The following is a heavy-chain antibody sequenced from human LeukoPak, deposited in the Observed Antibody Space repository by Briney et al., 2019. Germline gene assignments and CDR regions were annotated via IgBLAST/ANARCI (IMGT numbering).Heavy chain of an antibody. CDR2: IPPGDSDS. D-gene: IGHD1-26*01. J-gene: IGHJ3*02. CDR3: GRHQHSGSYGAFDI. Sequence: GESLRISCQGSGYPFTAYWIGWVRQLPGKGLEWVGNIPPGDSDSRYSPSLQGQVTISADKSITTAYLQWSSLKASDTAMYYCGRHQHSGSYGAFDIWGQGTMVTVSS. V-gene: IGHV5-51*01. CDR1: GYPFTAYW.